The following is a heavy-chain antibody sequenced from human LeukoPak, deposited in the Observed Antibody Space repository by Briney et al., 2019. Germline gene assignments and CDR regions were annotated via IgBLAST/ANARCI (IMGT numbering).Heavy chain of an antibody. CDR3: ARGHYDFWSGLLAIDY. J-gene: IGHJ4*02. Sequence: GASVKVSCKASGYTFTSYGISWVRQAPGQGLEWMGWISAYNGNTNYAQKLQGRVTVTTDTSTSTAYMELRSLRSDDTAVYYCARGHYDFWSGLLAIDYWGQGTLVTVSS. V-gene: IGHV1-18*01. D-gene: IGHD3-3*01. CDR1: GYTFTSYG. CDR2: ISAYNGNT.